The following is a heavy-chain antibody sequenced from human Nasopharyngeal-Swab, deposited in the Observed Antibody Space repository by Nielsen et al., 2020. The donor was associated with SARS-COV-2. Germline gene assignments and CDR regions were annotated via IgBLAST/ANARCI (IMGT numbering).Heavy chain of an antibody. Sequence: SETLSLTCTVSGGSISSNNYYWGWIRQPPGKGLEWIGNISYSGRTYYNPSLKSRVTISVDTSKNQFSLKLSSVTAADTAVYCCATYSSGWYEGDFDYWGQGTLVTVSS. D-gene: IGHD6-19*01. J-gene: IGHJ4*02. CDR1: GGSISSNNYY. CDR2: ISYSGRT. V-gene: IGHV4-39*01. CDR3: ATYSSGWYEGDFDY.